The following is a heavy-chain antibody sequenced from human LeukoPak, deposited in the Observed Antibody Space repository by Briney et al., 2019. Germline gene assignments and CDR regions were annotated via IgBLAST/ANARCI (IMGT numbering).Heavy chain of an antibody. CDR3: ARQRSDVRSAYYSGGFCYMDV. CDR2: INDSGST. V-gene: IGHV4-59*08. J-gene: IGHJ6*03. D-gene: IGHD3-3*01. CDR1: GGSLSSYY. Sequence: PSETLSLTCTVSGGSLSSYYWAWIRQSPGKGLEWIAYINDSGSTRSNPSLKSRVSISVNTAKNQFYLELTSLTAADTAVYYCARQRSDVRSAYYSGGFCYMDVWGEGTTVTVSS.